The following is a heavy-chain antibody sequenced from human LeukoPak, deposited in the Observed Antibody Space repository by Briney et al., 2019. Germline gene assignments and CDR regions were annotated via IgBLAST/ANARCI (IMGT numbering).Heavy chain of an antibody. CDR3: AKEAGHWDFDY. Sequence: GGSLRLSCAASGFTFSSYAMSWLRQAPGKGLEWVSTVSANGVGTYYTDSVKGRFTISRDNSKNTLYLQMNSLRAEDTAVYHCAKEAGHWDFDYWGQGTPGHRLL. D-gene: IGHD7-27*01. CDR2: VSANGVGT. V-gene: IGHV3-23*01. CDR1: GFTFSSYA. J-gene: IGHJ4*02.